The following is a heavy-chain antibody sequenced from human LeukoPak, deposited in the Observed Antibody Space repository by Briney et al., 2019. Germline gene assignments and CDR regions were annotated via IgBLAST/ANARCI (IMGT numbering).Heavy chain of an antibody. CDR3: VKGGNRGTYFFDY. CDR1: GFSFSSYG. Sequence: GGSLRLSCAASGFSFSSYGMHWVRQAPGKGLEWVAFIRYDGSNKYYADSVKGRFTISRDNSKNTLYLQMNSLRAEDSAVYYCVKGGNRGTYFFDYWGQGTLVTVSS. CDR2: IRYDGSNK. J-gene: IGHJ4*02. D-gene: IGHD3-10*01. V-gene: IGHV3-30*02.